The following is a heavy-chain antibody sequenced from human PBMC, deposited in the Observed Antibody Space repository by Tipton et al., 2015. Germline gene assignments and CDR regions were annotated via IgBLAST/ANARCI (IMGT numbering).Heavy chain of an antibody. J-gene: IGHJ4*02. CDR2: IDWNGGRT. Sequence: SLRLSCAASGFTFDDYAMHWVRLVPGKGLEWVAGIDWNGGRTGYADSVKGRFIISRDNAQNSLFLQMNSLTAEDTAFYYCAREGSSWYFGVYWGQGTLVSVSS. CDR3: AREGSSWYFGVY. CDR1: GFTFDDYA. V-gene: IGHV3-20*04. D-gene: IGHD6-13*01.